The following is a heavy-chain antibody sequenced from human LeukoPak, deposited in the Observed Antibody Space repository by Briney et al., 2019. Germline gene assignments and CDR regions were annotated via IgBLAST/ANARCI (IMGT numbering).Heavy chain of an antibody. D-gene: IGHD3-3*01. CDR2: INYSETT. Sequence: SETLSLTCTVSGGSVSSGGYYWSWIRQPPGKGLEWIGYINYSETTNYNPSLKRRVTISVDTSKNQFSLRLSSVTAADTAVYYCARGIFGMVINGFDIWGQGTMVTVSS. CDR3: ARGIFGMVINGFDI. J-gene: IGHJ3*02. CDR1: GGSVSSGGYY. V-gene: IGHV4-61*08.